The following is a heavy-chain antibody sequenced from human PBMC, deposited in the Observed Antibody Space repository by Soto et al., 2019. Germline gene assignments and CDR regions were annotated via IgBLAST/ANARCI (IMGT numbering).Heavy chain of an antibody. Sequence: QVPLVESGGGVVQPGRSLRLSCAASGFTFSSYGMHWVRQAPGKGLEWVAVISYDGSNKYYADSVKGRFTISRDNSKNTLYLQMNSLRAEDTAVYYCAKSLLIDYYYYGMDVWGQGTTVTVSS. V-gene: IGHV3-30*18. CDR3: AKSLLIDYYYYGMDV. CDR1: GFTFSSYG. J-gene: IGHJ6*02. CDR2: ISYDGSNK.